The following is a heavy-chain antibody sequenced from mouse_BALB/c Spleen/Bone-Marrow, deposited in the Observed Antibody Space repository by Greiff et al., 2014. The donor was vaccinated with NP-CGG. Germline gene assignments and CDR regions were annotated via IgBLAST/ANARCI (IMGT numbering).Heavy chain of an antibody. CDR2: ISSLAYSI. D-gene: IGHD3-1*01. CDR1: GFTFSDYG. Sequence: EVMLVESGGGLVQPGGSRKLSCAASGFTFSDYGMAWVRLSPGKGPEWVAFISSLAYSIYYADTVTGRFTISRENAKNTLYLEMSSLRSEDTAMYYCARGQGATGVMDYWGQGTSVTVSS. J-gene: IGHJ4*01. CDR3: ARGQGATGVMDY. V-gene: IGHV5-15*02.